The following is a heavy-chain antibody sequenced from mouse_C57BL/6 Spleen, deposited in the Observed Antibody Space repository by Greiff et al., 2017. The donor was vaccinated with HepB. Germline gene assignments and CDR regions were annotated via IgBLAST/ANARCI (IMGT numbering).Heavy chain of an antibody. CDR2: ISYDGSN. J-gene: IGHJ4*01. CDR3: ARKGGLYAMDY. CDR1: GYSITSGYY. V-gene: IGHV3-6*01. Sequence: VQLKESGPGLVKPSQSLSLTCSVTGYSITSGYYWNWIRQFPGNKLEWMGYISYDGSNNYNPSLKNRISITRDTSKNQFFLKLNSVTTEDTATYYCARKGGLYAMDYWGQGTSVTVSS.